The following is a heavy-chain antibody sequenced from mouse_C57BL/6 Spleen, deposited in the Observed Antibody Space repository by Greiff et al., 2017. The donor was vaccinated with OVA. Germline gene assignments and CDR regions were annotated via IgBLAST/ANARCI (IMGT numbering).Heavy chain of an antibody. V-gene: IGHV1-64*01. CDR3: ARGGGSWFAY. Sequence: QVQLKQPGAELVKPGASVKLSCKASGYTFTSYWMHWVKQRPGQGLEWIGMIHPNSGSTNYNEKFKGKATLTVDKSSSTAYMQLSSLTSEDSAVYYCARGGGSWFAYWGQGTLFTVSA. CDR1: GYTFTSYW. J-gene: IGHJ3*01. CDR2: IHPNSGST.